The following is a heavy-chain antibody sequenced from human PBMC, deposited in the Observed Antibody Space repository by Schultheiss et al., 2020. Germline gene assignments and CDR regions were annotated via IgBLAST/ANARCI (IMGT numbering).Heavy chain of an antibody. J-gene: IGHJ4*02. D-gene: IGHD3-22*01. V-gene: IGHV4-59*12. CDR3: ARDYDSSGYTV. Sequence: SQTLSLTCTVSGGSISSYYWSWIRQPPGKGLEWIGYIYYSGSTNYNPSLKSRVTISVDTSKNQFSLKLSSVTAADTAVYYCARDYDSSGYTVWAQGTLVTVSS. CDR2: IYYSGST. CDR1: GGSISSYY.